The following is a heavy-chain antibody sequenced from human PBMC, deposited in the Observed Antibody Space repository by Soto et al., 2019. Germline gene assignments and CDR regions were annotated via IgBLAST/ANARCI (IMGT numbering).Heavy chain of an antibody. V-gene: IGHV1-69*01. CDR1: GGTFSSYA. J-gene: IGHJ6*02. CDR2: IIPSSGTA. Sequence: QVQLVQSGAEVKKPGSSVKVSCKASGGTFSSYAISWVRQAPGQGLEWMGGIIPSSGTANYAQKFQGRVTITADESTSTAYNVLSSLSSEDTAVYYCARSQGSSTSLEIYYYYYYGMDVWGQGTTGTVSS. CDR3: ARSQGSSTSLEIYYYYYYGMDV. D-gene: IGHD2-2*01.